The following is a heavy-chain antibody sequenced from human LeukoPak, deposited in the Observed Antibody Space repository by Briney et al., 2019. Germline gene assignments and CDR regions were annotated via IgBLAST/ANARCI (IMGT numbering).Heavy chain of an antibody. CDR3: AKDLGPPGAYYYGMDV. D-gene: IGHD7-27*01. CDR2: ISWNSGSI. V-gene: IGHV3-9*01. J-gene: IGHJ6*02. Sequence: GGSLRLSCAASGFAFDDYAMHWVRQAPGKGLEWVSGISWNSGSIGYADSVKGRFTISRDNAKNSLYLQMNSLRAEDTALYYCAKDLGPPGAYYYGMDVWGQGTTVTVSS. CDR1: GFAFDDYA.